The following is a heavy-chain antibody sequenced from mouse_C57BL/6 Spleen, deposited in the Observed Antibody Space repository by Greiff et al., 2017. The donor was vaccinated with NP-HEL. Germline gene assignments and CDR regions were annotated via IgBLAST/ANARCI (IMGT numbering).Heavy chain of an antibody. Sequence: VQLQQSGPELVKPGASVKISCKASGYTFTDYYMNWVKQSHGKSLEWIGDINPNNGGTSYNQKFKGKATLTVDKSSSTAYMELRSLTSEDSAVYYCARYDYDRGYAMDYWGQGTSVTVSS. D-gene: IGHD2-4*01. V-gene: IGHV1-26*01. CDR2: INPNNGGT. CDR1: GYTFTDYY. CDR3: ARYDYDRGYAMDY. J-gene: IGHJ4*01.